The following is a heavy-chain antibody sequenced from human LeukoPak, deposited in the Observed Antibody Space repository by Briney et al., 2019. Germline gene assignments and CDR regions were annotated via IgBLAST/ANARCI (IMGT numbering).Heavy chain of an antibody. CDR1: GFTFSSYA. Sequence: GGSLRLSCAASGFTFSSYAMSWVRQAPGKGLEWVSGISGSGGSTYYADSVKDRFTISRDNSKNTLSLQVNSLRAEDTAVYYCAVLTRRDGNNPFDYWGQGTLVTVSS. J-gene: IGHJ4*02. D-gene: IGHD5-24*01. V-gene: IGHV3-23*01. CDR3: AVLTRRDGNNPFDY. CDR2: ISGSGGST.